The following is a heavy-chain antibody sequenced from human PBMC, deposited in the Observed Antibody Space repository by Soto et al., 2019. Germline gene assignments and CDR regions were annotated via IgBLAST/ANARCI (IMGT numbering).Heavy chain of an antibody. J-gene: IGHJ4*02. CDR2: ISDSGGST. CDR1: GFTFSSYA. D-gene: IGHD6-19*01. Sequence: VSLRLSCAASGFTFSSYAMNWVRQAPGKGLEWVSAISDSGGSTYYADSVKGRFTISRDNSKNTVFLQMNSLRAEDTAVYFCAKARGYSSGSIDYWGQGTLVTVYS. CDR3: AKARGYSSGSIDY. V-gene: IGHV3-23*01.